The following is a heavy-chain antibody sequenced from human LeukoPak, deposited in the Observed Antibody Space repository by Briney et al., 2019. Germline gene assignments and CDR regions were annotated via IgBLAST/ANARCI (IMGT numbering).Heavy chain of an antibody. Sequence: GGSLRLSCAASGFTFSSYWMSWVRQAPGKGLEWVANIKQDGSEKFYVDSVKGRFTISRDNAKNSLYLQMNSLRAEDTAVYYCARGGITPKEYNWNPDYYYYYMDVWGKGTTVTVSS. V-gene: IGHV3-7*01. CDR1: GFTFSSYW. J-gene: IGHJ6*03. D-gene: IGHD1-20*01. CDR2: IKQDGSEK. CDR3: ARGGITPKEYNWNPDYYYYYMDV.